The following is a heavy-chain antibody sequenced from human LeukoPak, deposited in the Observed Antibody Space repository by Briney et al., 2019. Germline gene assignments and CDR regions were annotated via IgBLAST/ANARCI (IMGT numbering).Heavy chain of an antibody. Sequence: ASVKVSCKASGYTFTSYGISWVRQAPGQGLEWMGWISAYNGNTNYALKLQGRVTMTTDTSTSTAYMELRSLRSDDTAVYYCARDLKRLTSGWITAAAGDYWGQGTLVTVSS. CDR3: ARDLKRLTSGWITAAAGDY. J-gene: IGHJ4*02. CDR1: GYTFTSYG. V-gene: IGHV1-18*01. D-gene: IGHD6-19*01. CDR2: ISAYNGNT.